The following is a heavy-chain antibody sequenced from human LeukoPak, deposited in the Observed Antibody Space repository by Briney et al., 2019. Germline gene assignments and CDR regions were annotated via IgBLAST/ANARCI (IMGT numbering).Heavy chain of an antibody. CDR3: AVLRSSSIDY. D-gene: IGHD6-6*01. J-gene: IGHJ4*02. Sequence: GGSLRLSCAVSGFTFSNFCMSWIRQPPGKGLELVSYISGSGNTIYYADSVRGRFTISRDNAKNSLYLQMNSLRAEDTAMYYCAVLRSSSIDYWGQGTLVTVSS. CDR2: ISGSGNTI. CDR1: GFTFSNFC. V-gene: IGHV3-11*01.